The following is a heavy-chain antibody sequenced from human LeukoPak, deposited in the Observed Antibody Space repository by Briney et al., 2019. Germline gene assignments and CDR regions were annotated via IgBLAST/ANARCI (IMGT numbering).Heavy chain of an antibody. Sequence: GGSLRLSCAASGFTFSNYAMHWVHQAPGKGLEYLSTISTNGGTTYYANSVKGRFTISRDNSKNTLYLQMGSLRAEDMAVYYCARDSARIAAAGKRLGYWGQGTLVTVSS. CDR2: ISTNGGTT. J-gene: IGHJ4*02. CDR1: GFTFSNYA. CDR3: ARDSARIAAAGKRLGY. V-gene: IGHV3-64*01. D-gene: IGHD6-13*01.